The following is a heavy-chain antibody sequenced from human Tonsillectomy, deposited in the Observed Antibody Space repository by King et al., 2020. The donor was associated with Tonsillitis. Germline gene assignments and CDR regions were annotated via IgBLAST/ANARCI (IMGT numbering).Heavy chain of an antibody. CDR1: GYTFTGYY. CDR3: ARVPRRYYYYDSSGNDY. V-gene: IGHV1-2*02. CDR2: INPNSGGT. Sequence: QLVQSGAEVKKPGASVKVSCKASGYTFTGYYMHWVRQAPGQGLEWMGWINPNSGGTNYAQKFQGGVTMTRDTSISTAYMELSRLRSEDTAVYYCARVPRRYYYYDSSGNDYWGQGTLVTVSS. D-gene: IGHD3-22*01. J-gene: IGHJ4*02.